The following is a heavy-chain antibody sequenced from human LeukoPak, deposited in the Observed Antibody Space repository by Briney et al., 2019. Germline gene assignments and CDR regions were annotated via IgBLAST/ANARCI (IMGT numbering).Heavy chain of an antibody. D-gene: IGHD5-18*01. J-gene: IGHJ4*02. V-gene: IGHV4-59*01. Sequence: SETLSLTCTVSGGSINSYYWSWIRQPPGEGLEWIGYIYYTGSTDYNPSLKSRVTISVDTSKNKFSLKLTSVTAADTAVYYCARAHSGYTYGFGYWGQGTLVTVSS. CDR2: IYYTGST. CDR3: ARAHSGYTYGFGY. CDR1: GGSINSYY.